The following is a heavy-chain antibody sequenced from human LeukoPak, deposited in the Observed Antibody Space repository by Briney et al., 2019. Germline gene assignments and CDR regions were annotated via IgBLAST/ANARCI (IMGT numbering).Heavy chain of an antibody. CDR3: SMDLSGAHDY. Sequence: GGSLRLSCAASGFTFSSYWMHWVRQAPGKGLVWVSRVNTDGRTTNYADCVGGRFAISRANAENTLYLQMNNLRVEDTAVYYCSMDLSGAHDYWGQGPVVTVSS. CDR2: VNTDGRTT. D-gene: IGHD2-2*03. J-gene: IGHJ4*02. V-gene: IGHV3-74*01. CDR1: GFTFSSYW.